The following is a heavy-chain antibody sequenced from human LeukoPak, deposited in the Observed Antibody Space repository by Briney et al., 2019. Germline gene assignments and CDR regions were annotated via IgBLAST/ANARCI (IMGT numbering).Heavy chain of an antibody. D-gene: IGHD5-12*01. CDR1: GYTFTSYG. J-gene: IGHJ5*02. V-gene: IGHV1-18*01. CDR3: ARAEVSVATIGNWFDP. CDR2: ISAYNGNT. Sequence: ASVKVSCKTSGYTFTSYGISWVRQAPGQGLEWMGWISAYNGNTNYVQKLQGRVTMTTNTSTSTAYMELRSLRSDDTAVYYCARAEVSVATIGNWFDPWGQGTPVTVSS.